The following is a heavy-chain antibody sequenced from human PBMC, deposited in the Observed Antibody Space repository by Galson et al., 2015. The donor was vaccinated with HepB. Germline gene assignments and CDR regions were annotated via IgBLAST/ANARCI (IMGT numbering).Heavy chain of an antibody. V-gene: IGHV3-7*03. D-gene: IGHD3-22*01. CDR3: AREYYYDSSGYYYGIDY. CDR1: GLTFRSAA. Sequence: SLRLSCAASGLTFRSAAMSWVRLAPGKGLEWVANIKQDGSEEYYVDSVKGRFTISRDNAKNSLYLQMNSLRAEDTAVYYCAREYYYDSSGYYYGIDYWGQGTLVTVSS. CDR2: IKQDGSEE. J-gene: IGHJ4*02.